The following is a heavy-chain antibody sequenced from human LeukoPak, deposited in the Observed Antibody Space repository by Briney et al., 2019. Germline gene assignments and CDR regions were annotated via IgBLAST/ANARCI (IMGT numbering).Heavy chain of an antibody. Sequence: SVKVSCKASGYTFTSYAISWVRQAPGQGLEWMGGIIPIFGTANYAQKFQGRVTITADESTSTAYMELSSLRSEDTAVYYCARDSRYYYDSSGYYPIDYWGQGTLVTVSS. CDR2: IIPIFGTA. CDR3: ARDSRYYYDSSGYYPIDY. V-gene: IGHV1-69*13. J-gene: IGHJ4*02. CDR1: GYTFTSYA. D-gene: IGHD3-22*01.